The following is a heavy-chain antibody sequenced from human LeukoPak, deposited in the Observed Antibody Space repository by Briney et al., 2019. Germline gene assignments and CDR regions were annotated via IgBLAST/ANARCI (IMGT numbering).Heavy chain of an antibody. CDR2: IIPIFGTA. V-gene: IGHV1-69*01. CDR3: ARTTGTTISSGFDY. J-gene: IGHJ4*02. Sequence: VASVKVSCKASGGTFSSYAISWVRQAPGQGLEWMGGIIPIFGTANYAQKFQGRVTITADESTSTAYMELSSLRPEDTAVYYCARTTGTTISSGFDYWGQGTLVTVSS. D-gene: IGHD1-1*01. CDR1: GGTFSSYA.